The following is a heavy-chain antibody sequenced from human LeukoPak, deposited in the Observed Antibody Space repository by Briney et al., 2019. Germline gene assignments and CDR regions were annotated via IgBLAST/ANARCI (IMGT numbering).Heavy chain of an antibody. CDR1: GFTFSTYG. CDR2: IWYDGSNK. Sequence: QAGGSLRLSCAASGFTFSTYGMHWVRQAPGKGLEWVAVIWYDGSNKYYADSVKGRFTISRDNSKNTLYLQMNSLRGEDTAVYYCARSYGSGSYSENWFDPWGQGTLVTVSS. D-gene: IGHD3-10*01. CDR3: ARSYGSGSYSENWFDP. V-gene: IGHV3-33*01. J-gene: IGHJ5*02.